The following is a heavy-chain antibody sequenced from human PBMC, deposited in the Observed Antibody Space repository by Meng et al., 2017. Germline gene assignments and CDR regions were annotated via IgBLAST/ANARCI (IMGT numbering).Heavy chain of an antibody. Sequence: GESLKISCAASGFTFSSYAMSWVRQAPGKGLEWVSAISGSGGSTYYADSVKGRFTISRDNPKNTLYLQMNSLRAEDTAVYYCAKDPFGSGSYSDYWGQGTLVTVSS. CDR1: GFTFSSYA. J-gene: IGHJ4*02. V-gene: IGHV3-23*01. CDR3: AKDPFGSGSYSDY. D-gene: IGHD3-10*01. CDR2: ISGSGGST.